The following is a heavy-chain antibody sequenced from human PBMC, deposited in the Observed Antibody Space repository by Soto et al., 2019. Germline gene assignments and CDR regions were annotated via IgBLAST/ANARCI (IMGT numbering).Heavy chain of an antibody. V-gene: IGHV1-2*02. CDR1: GDSFTGYY. D-gene: IGHD3-10*01. Sequence: ASVKVSCEASGDSFTGYYMHWVRQAPGQGLEWMGWINPNSGGTNYAQKFQGRVTMTRDTSISTAYMELSRLRSDDTAVYYCARVPLLWFGELTNNWFDPWGQGTLVTVSS. J-gene: IGHJ5*02. CDR3: ARVPLLWFGELTNNWFDP. CDR2: INPNSGGT.